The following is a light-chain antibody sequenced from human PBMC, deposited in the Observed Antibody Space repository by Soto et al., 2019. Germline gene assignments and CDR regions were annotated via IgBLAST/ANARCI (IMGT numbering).Light chain of an antibody. CDR3: QQSYSTPLT. V-gene: IGKV1-39*01. CDR1: QTISSY. CDR2: AAS. Sequence: DIQMTQSPSTLSASVGDRVTITCRASQTISSYLNWYQQKPVKDPKLLIYAASTLQSGVPSRFSGSGSGTDYTLTISSLQPEDFATYFCQQSYSTPLTFGGGTKVDIK. J-gene: IGKJ4*01.